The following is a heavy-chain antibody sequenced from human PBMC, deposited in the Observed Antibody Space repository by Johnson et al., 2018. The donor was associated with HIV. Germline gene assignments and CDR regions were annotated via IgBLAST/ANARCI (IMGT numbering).Heavy chain of an antibody. J-gene: IGHJ3*02. CDR2: IRYDGSNK. V-gene: IGHV3-30*02. Sequence: PGKGLEWVAFIRYDGSNKYYADSVKGRFTISRDNSKNTLYLQMNSLRAEDTAVYYCAKDSSGWYSGAFDIWGQGTMVTVSS. CDR3: AKDSSGWYSGAFDI. D-gene: IGHD6-19*01.